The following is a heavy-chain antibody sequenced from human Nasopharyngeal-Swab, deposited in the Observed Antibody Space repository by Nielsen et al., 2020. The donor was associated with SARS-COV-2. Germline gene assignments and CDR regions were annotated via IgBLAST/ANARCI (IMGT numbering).Heavy chain of an antibody. CDR1: GGPISTYY. Sequence: GSLRLSCTVSGGPISTYYWTWIRQPPGKSLEWIGYIDYSGSTNYNPSLKSRVTMSVVTSEKQFSLKLNSVTAADTAVYYCARGSGRHYPLYYYYYMDVWGKGTTVTVSS. J-gene: IGHJ6*03. D-gene: IGHD3-10*01. CDR2: IDYSGST. CDR3: ARGSGRHYPLYYYYYMDV. V-gene: IGHV4-59*01.